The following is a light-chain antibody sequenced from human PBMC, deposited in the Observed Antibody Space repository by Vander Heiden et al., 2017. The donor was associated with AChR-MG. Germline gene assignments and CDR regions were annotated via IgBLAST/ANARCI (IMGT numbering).Light chain of an antibody. Sequence: DSQMTQSHSTLTASVGARNTITCRASHSISSWLAWYQQKPGKAPKLLIFDASSLESGVPSRFSGSGSGTEFTLTISSLQPDDFATYYCQQYNSFSKTFGQGTKVEIK. J-gene: IGKJ1*01. CDR2: DAS. CDR1: HSISSW. V-gene: IGKV1-5*01. CDR3: QQYNSFSKT.